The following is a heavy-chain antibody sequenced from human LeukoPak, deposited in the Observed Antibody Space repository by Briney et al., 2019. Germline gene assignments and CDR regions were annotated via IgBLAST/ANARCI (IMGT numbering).Heavy chain of an antibody. D-gene: IGHD7-27*01. Sequence: GGSMRLSCAASGFIFTDYSINWVRQAPGKWLEWISYIDKTSSNIYYADSVKGRFTISRDNAKNPLYLQMNSLRAEDTAVYYCARECYWGSSAKGFDYWGQGTLVTVSS. CDR2: IDKTSSNI. CDR1: GFIFTDYS. CDR3: ARECYWGSSAKGFDY. J-gene: IGHJ4*02. V-gene: IGHV3-48*01.